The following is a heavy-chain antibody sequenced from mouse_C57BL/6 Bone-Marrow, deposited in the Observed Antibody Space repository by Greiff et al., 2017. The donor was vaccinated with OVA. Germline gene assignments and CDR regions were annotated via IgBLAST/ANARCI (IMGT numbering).Heavy chain of an antibody. V-gene: IGHV5-6*01. CDR1: GFTFSSYG. D-gene: IGHD1-1*01. CDR2: ISSGGSST. Sequence: EVQLQQSGGDLVKPGGSLKLSCAASGFTFSSYGMSWVRQTPDKRLEWVATISSGGSSTYYPDSVKGRFTISRDNAKNTLYRQMSSLKSEDTAMYYCARHGDYGSFFDYWGQGTTLTVSS. CDR3: ARHGDYGSFFDY. J-gene: IGHJ2*01.